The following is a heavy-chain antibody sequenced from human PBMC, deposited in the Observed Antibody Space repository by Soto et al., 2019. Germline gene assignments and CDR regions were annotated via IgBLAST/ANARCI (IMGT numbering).Heavy chain of an antibody. CDR3: ARLYSSGVNFFDY. J-gene: IGHJ4*02. Sequence: PSETLSLTCAVYGGSFSGYYWSWIRQPPGKGLEWIGEINHSGSTNYNPSLKSRVTISVDTSKNQFSLELSSVTAADTAVYYCARLYSSGVNFFDYWGQGTLVT. CDR2: INHSGST. D-gene: IGHD6-19*01. V-gene: IGHV4-34*01. CDR1: GGSFSGYY.